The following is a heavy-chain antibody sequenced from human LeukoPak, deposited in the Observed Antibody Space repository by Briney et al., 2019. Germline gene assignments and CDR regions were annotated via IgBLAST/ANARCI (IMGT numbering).Heavy chain of an antibody. CDR3: AISGYDYYYYYYMDV. CDR1: GYTFLSYD. CDR2: MNPNSGNT. Sequence: ASVKVSCKASGYTFLSYDINWVRQATGQGLEWMGWMNPNSGNTGYAQKFQGRVTMTRNTSISTAYMELSSLRSEDTAVYYCAISGYDYYYYYYMDVWGKGTTVTVSS. D-gene: IGHD5-12*01. J-gene: IGHJ6*03. V-gene: IGHV1-8*01.